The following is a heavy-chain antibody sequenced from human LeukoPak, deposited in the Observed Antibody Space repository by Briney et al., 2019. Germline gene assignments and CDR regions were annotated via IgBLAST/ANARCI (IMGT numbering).Heavy chain of an antibody. CDR1: GFTFSSYA. J-gene: IGHJ4*02. D-gene: IGHD6-13*01. CDR2: ISGSGGST. CDR3: ANSAGIAAAGYYFDY. V-gene: IGHV3-23*01. Sequence: GGSLRLSCAASGFTFSSYAMSWVRQAPGKGLEWVSAISGSGGSTYYADSVKGRFTISRDNSENTLYLQMNSLRAEDTAVYYCANSAGIAAAGYYFDYWGQGTLVTVSS.